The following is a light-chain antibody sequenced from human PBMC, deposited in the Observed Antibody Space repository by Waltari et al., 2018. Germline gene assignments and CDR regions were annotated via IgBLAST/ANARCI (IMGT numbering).Light chain of an antibody. V-gene: IGKV3-20*01. J-gene: IGKJ4*01. Sequence: EIVLTHSPGTLSWSPGDRATLSCRASQTFSSSYLAWYQQKPGQAPRLLIYGASTRAAGCPVRFSGSGSGTDFTLTISRLEPEDFAVYYCQHYGTSPPLTFGGGTKVEIK. CDR1: QTFSSSY. CDR3: QHYGTSPPLT. CDR2: GAS.